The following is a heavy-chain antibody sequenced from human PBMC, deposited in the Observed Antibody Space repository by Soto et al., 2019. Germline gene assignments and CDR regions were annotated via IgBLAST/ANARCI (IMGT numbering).Heavy chain of an antibody. V-gene: IGHV1-69*13. Sequence: AASVKVSCKASGGTFSSYAISWVRQAPGQGLEWMGGIIPIFGTANYAQKFQGRVTITADESTSTAYMELSSLRSEDTAVYYCAREGAILGNWNYAQLDYWGQGTLVTVSS. CDR1: GGTFSSYA. CDR2: IIPIFGTA. D-gene: IGHD1-7*01. CDR3: AREGAILGNWNYAQLDY. J-gene: IGHJ4*02.